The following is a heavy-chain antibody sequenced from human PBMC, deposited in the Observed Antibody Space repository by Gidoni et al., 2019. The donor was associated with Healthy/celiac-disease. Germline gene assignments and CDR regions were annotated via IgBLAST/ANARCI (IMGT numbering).Heavy chain of an antibody. CDR1: GFTFRNAW. V-gene: IGHV3-15*01. CDR3: TTDKDHSITMVRGVIIRRVQLDY. J-gene: IGHJ4*02. D-gene: IGHD3-10*01. CDR2: IKSKTDGGTT. Sequence: EVQLLESGGGLVQPGGSLRLSCAASGFTFRNAWMSWVRQAPGKGLEWVGRIKSKTDGGTTDYAAPVKGRFTISRDDSKNTLYLQMNSPKTEDTAVYYCTTDKDHSITMVRGVIIRRVQLDYWGQGTLVTVSS.